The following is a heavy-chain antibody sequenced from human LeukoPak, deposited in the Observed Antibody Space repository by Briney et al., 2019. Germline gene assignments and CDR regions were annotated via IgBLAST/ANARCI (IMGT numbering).Heavy chain of an antibody. J-gene: IGHJ4*02. CDR1: GGSISSSSYY. D-gene: IGHD3-16*01. V-gene: IGHV4-39*01. CDR2: FYYSGST. CDR3: ASRVRNGGGHDY. Sequence: SETLSLTCTGSGGSISSSSYYWDWLRQPPGKGLEWIGSFYYSGSTYYNPSLKSRVTISVDTSGDQFSLKLSSVAAADTAVYYCASRVRNGGGHDYWGQGTLVTVSS.